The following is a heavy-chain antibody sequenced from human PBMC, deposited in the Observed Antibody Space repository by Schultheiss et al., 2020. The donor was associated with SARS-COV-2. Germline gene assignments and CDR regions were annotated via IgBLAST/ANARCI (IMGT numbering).Heavy chain of an antibody. CDR3: ARGSGYGYGSFDY. V-gene: IGHV3-53*01. J-gene: IGHJ4*02. CDR1: GFTVSSNY. D-gene: IGHD5-18*01. Sequence: GESLKISCAASGFTVSSNYMSWVRQAPGKGLEWVSAIYSGGTTYYADSVKGRFTISRDNSKNTLYLQVNSLRAEDTAVYYCARGSGYGYGSFDYWGQGTLVTVSS. CDR2: IYSGGTT.